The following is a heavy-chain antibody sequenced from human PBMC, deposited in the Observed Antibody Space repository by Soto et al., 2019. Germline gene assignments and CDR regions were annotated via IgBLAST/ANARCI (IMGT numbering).Heavy chain of an antibody. CDR1: GFTFSSYG. V-gene: IGHV3-33*01. D-gene: IGHD6-19*01. J-gene: IGHJ4*02. CDR3: ARDSSADSSGPFDY. Sequence: GGSLRFSCAASGFTFSSYGMHWVRQAPGKGLEWVAVIWYDGSNKYYADSVKGRFTISRDNSKNTLYLQMNSLRAEDTAVYYCARDSSADSSGPFDYWGQGTLVTVSS. CDR2: IWYDGSNK.